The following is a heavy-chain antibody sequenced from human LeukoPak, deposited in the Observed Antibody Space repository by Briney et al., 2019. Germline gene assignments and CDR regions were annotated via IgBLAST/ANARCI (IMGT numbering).Heavy chain of an antibody. CDR3: ASGTYYGSGSWGY. Sequence: GGSLRLSCAASGFSFSSHDMHWVRQAPGKGLEWVSVVWSDGSNKYYADSVKGRFTISRDNSRNTVYLQMNSLRDEDTAVYYCASGTYYGSGSWGYWGQGTQVTVSS. V-gene: IGHV3-33*01. CDR1: GFSFSSHD. CDR2: VWSDGSNK. D-gene: IGHD3-10*01. J-gene: IGHJ4*02.